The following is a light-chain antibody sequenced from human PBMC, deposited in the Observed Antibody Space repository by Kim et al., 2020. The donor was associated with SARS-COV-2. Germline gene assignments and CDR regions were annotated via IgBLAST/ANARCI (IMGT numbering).Light chain of an antibody. Sequence: PGQRVTISCSGSSANIGSNTVNWYQKIPGTAPKLLVYSNNQRPSGAPDRFSGSKSGTSASLAISGLQSEDETDYYCQAWDSSTFYVFGTGTKVTVL. J-gene: IGLJ1*01. CDR1: SANIGSNT. V-gene: IGLV1-44*01. CDR3: QAWDSSTFYV. CDR2: SNN.